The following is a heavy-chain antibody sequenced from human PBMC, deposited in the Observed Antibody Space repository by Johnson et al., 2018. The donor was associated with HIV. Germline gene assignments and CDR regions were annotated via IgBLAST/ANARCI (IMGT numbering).Heavy chain of an antibody. CDR2: INWNGDNT. D-gene: IGHD3-22*01. CDR3: ARFLGYYDSNGYYFGDGFDV. J-gene: IGHJ3*01. V-gene: IGHV3-20*04. CDR1: GFTFDDYG. Sequence: VQLVESGGGVVRRGGSLRLSCAASGFTFDDYGMSWVRQAPGKGLEWVSGINWNGDNTGYADSLKGRFTISRDNAKNSLYLQMNSLEAEDTAWYYCARFLGYYDSNGYYFGDGFDVWGRGTMVTVSS.